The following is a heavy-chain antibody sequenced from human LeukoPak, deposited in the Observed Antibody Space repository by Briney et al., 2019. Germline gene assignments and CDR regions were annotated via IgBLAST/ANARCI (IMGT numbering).Heavy chain of an antibody. J-gene: IGHJ4*02. V-gene: IGHV3-43*02. CDR1: GFTFDDYA. D-gene: IGHD1-14*01. CDR2: ISGDGGST. CDR3: AKDPNQFHSYFDY. Sequence: GGSLRLSCAASGFTFDDYAMHWVRQAPGKGLEWFSLISGDGGSTYYADSVKGRFTISRDNSKNSLYLQMNSLRAEDTALYYCAKDPNQFHSYFDYWRQGTLVTVSS.